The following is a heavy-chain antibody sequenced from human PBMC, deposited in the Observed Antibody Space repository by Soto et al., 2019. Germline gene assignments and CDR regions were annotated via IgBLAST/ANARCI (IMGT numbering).Heavy chain of an antibody. CDR3: AGGSSLCWECFHH. V-gene: IGHV4-59*01. Sequence: PSETLSLTCHVSGGSISSYYWSWIRPPPGKGLEYIGHVYNSGSTIHSPSLKSRATISVDTSKNQFSLKLTSVTAADTAVYYCAGGSSLCWECFHHWGQGILVTVSS. CDR1: GGSISSYY. D-gene: IGHD2-2*01. J-gene: IGHJ1*01. CDR2: VYNSGST.